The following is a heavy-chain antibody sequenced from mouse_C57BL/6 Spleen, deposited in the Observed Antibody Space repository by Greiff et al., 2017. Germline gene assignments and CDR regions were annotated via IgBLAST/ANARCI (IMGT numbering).Heavy chain of an antibody. Sequence: QVQLQQPGAELVKPGASVKLSCKASGYTFTSYWMHWVKQRPGQGLEWIGMIHPNSGSTNYNEKFKSKATLTVDKSSSTAYMQLSSLTSEDSAVYYCARSGDYDGGNYFDYWGQGTTLTVSS. CDR3: ARSGDYDGGNYFDY. J-gene: IGHJ2*01. V-gene: IGHV1-64*01. CDR1: GYTFTSYW. D-gene: IGHD2-4*01. CDR2: IHPNSGST.